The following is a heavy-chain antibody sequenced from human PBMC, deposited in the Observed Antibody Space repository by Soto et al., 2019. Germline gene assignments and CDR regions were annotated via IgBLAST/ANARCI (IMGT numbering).Heavy chain of an antibody. Sequence: GGSLRLSCAASGFTISNYGVHWVRQAPGKGLEWVAVISYDGTITYYADSVKGRFTISRDNSKNTLYLQMSSLRTEDTAVYYCATTRVGPCSSSICFSGIFDGMDVWGQGTTVTVSS. CDR1: GFTISNYG. D-gene: IGHD2-2*01. V-gene: IGHV3-30-3*01. J-gene: IGHJ6*02. CDR2: ISYDGTIT. CDR3: ATTRVGPCSSSICFSGIFDGMDV.